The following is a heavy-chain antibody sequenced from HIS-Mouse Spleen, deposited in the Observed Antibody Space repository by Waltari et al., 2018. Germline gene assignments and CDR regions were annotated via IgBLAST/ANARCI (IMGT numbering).Heavy chain of an antibody. CDR1: GGSISSGGDY. CDR2: IYYSGST. J-gene: IGHJ3*02. Sequence: QVQLQESGPGLVKPSQTLSLTCTVSGGSISSGGDYWSWIRQHPGKGREGIGYIYYSGSTSYNPSLKSRVTISVDTSKNQFSLKLSSVTAADTAVYYCARVDWYYDILTGYPGAVDAFDIWGQGTMVTVSS. V-gene: IGHV4-31*03. D-gene: IGHD3-9*01. CDR3: ARVDWYYDILTGYPGAVDAFDI.